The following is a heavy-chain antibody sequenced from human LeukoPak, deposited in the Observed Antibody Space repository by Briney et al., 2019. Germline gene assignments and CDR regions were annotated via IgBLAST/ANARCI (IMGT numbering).Heavy chain of an antibody. J-gene: IGHJ3*02. Sequence: ASVKVSCKASGGTFSSYAISWVRQAPGQGLEWMGGIIPIFGTANYAQKFQGRVTITADKSTSTAYMELSSLRSEDTAVYYCARVSWVVNAFDIWGQGTMVTVPS. V-gene: IGHV1-69*06. CDR2: IIPIFGTA. CDR3: ARVSWVVNAFDI. CDR1: GGTFSSYA. D-gene: IGHD2-21*01.